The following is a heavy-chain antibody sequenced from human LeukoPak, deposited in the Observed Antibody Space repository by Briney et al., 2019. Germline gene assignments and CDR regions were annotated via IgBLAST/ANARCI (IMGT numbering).Heavy chain of an antibody. V-gene: IGHV3-48*01. Sequence: GGSLRLSCAASGFTFSSYSMNWVRQAPGKGLEWVSYISSSSSTIYYADSVKGRFTISRDNAKNSLYLQMNSLRAEDTAVYYCAIDYDYVWGSYRPFDYWGQGTLVTVSS. J-gene: IGHJ4*02. CDR3: AIDYDYVWGSYRPFDY. CDR1: GFTFSSYS. D-gene: IGHD3-16*02. CDR2: ISSSSSTI.